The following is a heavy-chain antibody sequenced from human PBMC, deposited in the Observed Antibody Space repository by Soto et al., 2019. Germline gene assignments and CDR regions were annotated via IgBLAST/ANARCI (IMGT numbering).Heavy chain of an antibody. CDR2: ISGSGGST. J-gene: IGHJ2*01. CDR1: GFTFSSYA. D-gene: IGHD3-10*01. V-gene: IGHV3-23*01. Sequence: EVQLLESGGGLVQPGGSLRLSCAASGFTFSSYAMSWVRQAPGKGLEWVSTISGSGGSTYYPDSVKGRFTISRDNCENTLYLQMNSLRAEDTAVYYCAKGMVRDEQQYWCFDLWGRGTLVTVSS. CDR3: AKGMVRDEQQYWCFDL.